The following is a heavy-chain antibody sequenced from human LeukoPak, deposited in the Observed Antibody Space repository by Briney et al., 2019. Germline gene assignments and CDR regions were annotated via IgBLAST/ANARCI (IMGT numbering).Heavy chain of an antibody. Sequence: GGSPRLSCAASGFTFSSYWMHWVRQAPGKGLVWVSRINSDGSSTSYADSVKGRFTISRDNAKNTLYLQMNSLRAEDTAVYYCARDQKQLWKYYFDYWGQGTLVTVSS. CDR1: GFTFSSYW. CDR2: INSDGSST. J-gene: IGHJ4*02. CDR3: ARDQKQLWKYYFDY. V-gene: IGHV3-74*01. D-gene: IGHD5-18*01.